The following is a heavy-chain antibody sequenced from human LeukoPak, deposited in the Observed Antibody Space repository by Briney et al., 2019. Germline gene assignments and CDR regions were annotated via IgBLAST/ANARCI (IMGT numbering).Heavy chain of an antibody. J-gene: IGHJ4*02. V-gene: IGHV3-30*18. CDR3: AKGRSLVVRGLLDY. CDR1: GFTFSSFG. D-gene: IGHD3-10*01. Sequence: PGRSLRLSCAASGFTFSSFGMHWVRQAPGKGLEWVAVISYDGSTKYYGDSVRGRFTISRDNSKNTLYLEMNSLRAEDTAMYYCAKGRSLVVRGLLDYWGQGTLVTVSS. CDR2: ISYDGSTK.